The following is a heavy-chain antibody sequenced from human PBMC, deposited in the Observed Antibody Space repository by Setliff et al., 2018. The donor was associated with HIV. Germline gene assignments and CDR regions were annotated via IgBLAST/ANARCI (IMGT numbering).Heavy chain of an antibody. J-gene: IGHJ4*02. CDR1: GYTFTDYY. Sequence: SCKASGYTFTDYYIHWVQQAPGKGLEWMGRVDPEDGETTYAEKFQGRITITADTSTDTAYLELSSLRSEDSAFYYRTTPLDSSGYFGSDYFDYWGQGALVTVSS. CDR3: TTPLDSSGYFGSDYFDY. CDR2: VDPEDGET. D-gene: IGHD3-22*01. V-gene: IGHV1-69-2*01.